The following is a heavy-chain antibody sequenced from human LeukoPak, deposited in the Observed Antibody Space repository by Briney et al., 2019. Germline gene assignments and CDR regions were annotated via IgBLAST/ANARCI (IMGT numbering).Heavy chain of an antibody. CDR3: ASVNLRKVGYGSSWMVGRYYYYMDV. V-gene: IGHV1-69*01. CDR1: GGTFSSYA. J-gene: IGHJ6*03. D-gene: IGHD6-13*01. CDR2: IIPIFGTA. Sequence: GSSVKVSCKASGGTFSSYAISWVRQAPGQGLEWMGGIIPIFGTANYAQKFQGRVTITADESTSTAYMELSSLRSEDTAVYYCASVNLRKVGYGSSWMVGRYYYYMDVWGKGTTVTVSS.